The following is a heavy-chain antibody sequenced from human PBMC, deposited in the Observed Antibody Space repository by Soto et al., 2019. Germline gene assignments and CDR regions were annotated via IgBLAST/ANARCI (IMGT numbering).Heavy chain of an antibody. Sequence: SETLSLTCSVSGASVSSGSHYWSWIRQSPGKGLEWIGFIYYSGSTNYNPSLKSRVTISVDTSKNQFSLNLTSVTAADTAVYYCARQDRVVVEGRWFDPWGQGTLVTVSS. V-gene: IGHV4-61*01. D-gene: IGHD2-15*01. CDR1: GASVSSGSHY. CDR2: IYYSGST. J-gene: IGHJ5*02. CDR3: ARQDRVVVEGRWFDP.